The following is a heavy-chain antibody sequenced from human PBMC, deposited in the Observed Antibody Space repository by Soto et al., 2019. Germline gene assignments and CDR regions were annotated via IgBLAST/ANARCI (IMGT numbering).Heavy chain of an antibody. J-gene: IGHJ3*02. V-gene: IGHV4-34*01. Sequence: QVQLQQWGAGLLKPSETLSLTCAVYGGSFSGYYWSWIRQPPGKGLEWIGEINHSGSTNYNPSLKSRVTISVDTSKNQFSLKLSSVTAADTAVYYCVRVMVRGVIIRDAFDIWGQGTMVTVSS. CDR2: INHSGST. CDR1: GGSFSGYY. CDR3: VRVMVRGVIIRDAFDI. D-gene: IGHD3-10*01.